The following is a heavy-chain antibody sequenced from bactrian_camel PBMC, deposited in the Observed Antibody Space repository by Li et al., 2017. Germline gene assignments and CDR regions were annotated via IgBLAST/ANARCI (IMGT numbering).Heavy chain of an antibody. CDR3: AADPKTPCWNRNTRYKY. Sequence: QLVESGGTSVQAGGSLNVSCSVFGDTNDCMAWFRQAPGKEREGVAGIGVDGETEYADFAKGRFSISKDDAKNTLYLQMDALKPEDTAVCYCAADPKTPCWNRNTRYKYSGQGTQVTVS. J-gene: IGHJ4*01. CDR2: IGVDGET. V-gene: IGHV3S55*01. D-gene: IGHD1*01. CDR1: GDTNDC.